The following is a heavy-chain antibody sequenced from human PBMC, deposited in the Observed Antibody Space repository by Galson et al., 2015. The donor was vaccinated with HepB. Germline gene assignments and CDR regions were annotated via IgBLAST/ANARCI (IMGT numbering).Heavy chain of an antibody. CDR3: AKDSSAIEGQLGYFDL. D-gene: IGHD6-6*01. Sequence: SVKVSCKASGYTFTSYYMHWVRQAPGQGLEWMGIINPSGGSTSYAQKFQGRVTMTRDTSTSTVYMELSSLRSEDTAVYYCAKDSSAIEGQLGYFDLWGRGTLVTVSS. CDR1: GYTFTSYY. V-gene: IGHV1-46*01. CDR2: INPSGGST. J-gene: IGHJ2*01.